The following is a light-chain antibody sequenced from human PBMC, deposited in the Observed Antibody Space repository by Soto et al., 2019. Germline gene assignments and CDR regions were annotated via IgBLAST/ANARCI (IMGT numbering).Light chain of an antibody. CDR2: DVT. CDR3: SSYETNNIPQLD. J-gene: IGLJ1*01. V-gene: IGLV2-14*03. Sequence: QSVLTQPASVSGSPGQSITISCTGTSSDVGGYNYVSWYQHHPGKAPKLIIYDVTNRPSGVSNPFSGSKSGNTASLTISGLQPEDEAEKYCSSYETNNIPQLDFGTRTKVTV. CDR1: SSDVGGYNY.